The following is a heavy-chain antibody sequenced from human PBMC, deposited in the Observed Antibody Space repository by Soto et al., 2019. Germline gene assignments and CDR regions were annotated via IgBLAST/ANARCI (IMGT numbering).Heavy chain of an antibody. CDR1: GGTFSSYA. Sequence: SVKVSCKASGGTFSSYAISWVRQAPGQGLEWMGGIIPIFGTANYAQKFQSRVTITADESTSTAYMELSSLRSEDTAVYYCARGYYDSSGYYPSPYPFSRSYFDYWGQGTLVTVSS. J-gene: IGHJ4*02. D-gene: IGHD3-22*01. CDR2: IIPIFGTA. CDR3: ARGYYDSSGYYPSPYPFSRSYFDY. V-gene: IGHV1-69*13.